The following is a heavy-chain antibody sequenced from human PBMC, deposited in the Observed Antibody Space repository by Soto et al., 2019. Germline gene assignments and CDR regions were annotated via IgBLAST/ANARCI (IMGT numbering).Heavy chain of an antibody. Sequence: GGSLRLSCAASGFTFSSYAMSWVRQAPGKGLEWASAISGSGGSTYYADSVKGRFTISRDNSKNTLYLQMNSLRAEDTAVYYCAKEIEDIVVVPAAIYGMDVWGQGNTVTVSS. J-gene: IGHJ6*02. CDR3: AKEIEDIVVVPAAIYGMDV. D-gene: IGHD2-2*02. CDR1: GFTFSSYA. V-gene: IGHV3-23*01. CDR2: ISGSGGST.